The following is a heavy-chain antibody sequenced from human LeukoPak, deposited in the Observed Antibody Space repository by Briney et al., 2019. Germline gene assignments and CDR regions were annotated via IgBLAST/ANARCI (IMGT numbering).Heavy chain of an antibody. CDR3: ARYAFVVVPAAHWSFDY. V-gene: IGHV4-30-4*08. CDR2: IYYSGST. D-gene: IGHD2-2*01. CDR1: GGSISSSSYY. Sequence: TLSLTCTVSGGSISSSSYYWSWIRQPPGKGLEWIGYIYYSGSTYYNPSLKSRVTISVDTSKNQFSLKLSSVTAADTAVYYCARYAFVVVPAAHWSFDYWGQGTLVTVSS. J-gene: IGHJ4*02.